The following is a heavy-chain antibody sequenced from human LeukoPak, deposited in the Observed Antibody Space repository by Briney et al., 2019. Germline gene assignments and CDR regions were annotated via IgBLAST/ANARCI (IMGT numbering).Heavy chain of an antibody. CDR1: GGSLSGYY. Sequence: SETLSLTCAVYGGSLSGYYWSWIRQPPGKGLEWIGEINHSGSTNYNPSLKSRVTISVDTSKNQFSLKLSSVTAADTAVYYCAIPPGGDSSGYYGYDYWGQGTLVTVSS. V-gene: IGHV4-34*01. D-gene: IGHD3-22*01. J-gene: IGHJ4*02. CDR3: AIPPGGDSSGYYGYDY. CDR2: INHSGST.